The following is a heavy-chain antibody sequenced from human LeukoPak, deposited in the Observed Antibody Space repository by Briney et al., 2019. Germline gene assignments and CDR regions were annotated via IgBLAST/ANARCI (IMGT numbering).Heavy chain of an antibody. CDR1: GFTLRNAW. Sequence: GGSLRLSCAVSGFTLRNAWLSLVREAPGKGLEWVGRIQSKTDGGPTDYAPPVKGRFTISRNDSNNTLYLQMTSLKTADTAVYYCSTGFCSSTSCSYWGQGTLVTVSS. J-gene: IGHJ4*02. D-gene: IGHD2-2*01. CDR3: STGFCSSTSCSY. CDR2: IQSKTDGGPT. V-gene: IGHV3-15*01.